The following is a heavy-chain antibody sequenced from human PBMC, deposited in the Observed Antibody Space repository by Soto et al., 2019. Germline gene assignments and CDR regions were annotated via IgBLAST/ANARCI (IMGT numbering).Heavy chain of an antibody. Sequence: EVQLVESGGGLVKPGGSLRLSCAASGFTFSSYSMNWVRQAPGKGLEWVSSISSSSSYIYYADSVKGRFTISRDNAKNSLYLQMNSLRAEDTAVYYCARDRAGAAAALDYWGQGTLVTVSS. J-gene: IGHJ4*02. CDR3: ARDRAGAAAALDY. CDR2: ISSSSSYI. CDR1: GFTFSSYS. D-gene: IGHD6-13*01. V-gene: IGHV3-21*01.